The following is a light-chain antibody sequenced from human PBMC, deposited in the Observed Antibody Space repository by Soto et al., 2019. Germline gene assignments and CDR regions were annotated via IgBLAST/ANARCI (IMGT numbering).Light chain of an antibody. CDR1: QSINTN. CDR3: QQYNDWPPWT. V-gene: IGKV3-15*01. Sequence: EIVMTQSPATLSVSPGGRVTLSCRASQSINTNLAWYQQKPGQAPRLLIYGASTRATGIPARFSGSGSGTEFSLTINSLQSEDFAVYYCQQYNDWPPWTFGRGTKVEIK. CDR2: GAS. J-gene: IGKJ1*01.